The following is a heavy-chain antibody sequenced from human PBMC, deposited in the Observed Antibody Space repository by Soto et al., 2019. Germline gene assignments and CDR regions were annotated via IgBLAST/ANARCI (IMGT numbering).Heavy chain of an antibody. CDR3: AHRRSLWVGELLFDY. CDR1: GFSVSTRDVG. J-gene: IGHJ4*02. D-gene: IGHD3-10*01. Sequence: QITLKESGPTLVKPTQTLTLTCTLSGFSVSTRDVGVGWIRQPPGKALEWLGIIYWDDDKRYNASLKDRLTITKDASRNQVVLKMTHMEPVDTATYYCAHRRSLWVGELLFDYWGPGTLVTVSS. CDR2: IYWDDDK. V-gene: IGHV2-5*02.